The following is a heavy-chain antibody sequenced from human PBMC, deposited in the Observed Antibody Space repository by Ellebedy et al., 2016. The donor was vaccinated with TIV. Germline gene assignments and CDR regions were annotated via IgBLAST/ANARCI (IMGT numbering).Heavy chain of an antibody. D-gene: IGHD3-10*01. CDR3: ARDRGFGVPEGGIDY. J-gene: IGHJ4*02. CDR1: GASITSPNSF. V-gene: IGHV4-39*07. CDR2: IYNSGST. Sequence: SETLSLTXTVSGASITSPNSFWGWIRQPPGMGLEWVGSIYNSGSTSYNPSLESRVTISLDTSKNQFSLKLASVTAADTAVYFCARDRGFGVPEGGIDYWGQGTVVTVSS.